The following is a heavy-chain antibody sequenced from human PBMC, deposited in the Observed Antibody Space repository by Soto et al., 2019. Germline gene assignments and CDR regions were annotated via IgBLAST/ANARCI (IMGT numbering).Heavy chain of an antibody. CDR2: ISGSGGST. CDR3: AKGLPLSYFDY. Sequence: GESLKISCAASGFTFSSYAMSWVRQAPGKGLEWVSAISGSGGSTYYADSVKGRFTISRDNSKNTLYLQMNSLRAEDTAVYYCAKGLPLSYFDYWGQGTLVTVSS. J-gene: IGHJ4*02. CDR1: GFTFSSYA. V-gene: IGHV3-23*01.